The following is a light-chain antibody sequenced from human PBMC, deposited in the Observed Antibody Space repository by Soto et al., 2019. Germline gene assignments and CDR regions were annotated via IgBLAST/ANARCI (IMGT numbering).Light chain of an antibody. V-gene: IGKV3-20*01. Sequence: NLLTQSRSTVSLTPEESAPLSCRASQSVSSSYLAWYQQKPGQAPRLLIYGAYSRATGIPDRFSGSGSGTDFTLTISRLEPEDFAVYYCEEYGSSTWTSAQRAKVDI. CDR2: GAY. CDR1: QSVSSSY. J-gene: IGKJ1*01. CDR3: EEYGSSTWT.